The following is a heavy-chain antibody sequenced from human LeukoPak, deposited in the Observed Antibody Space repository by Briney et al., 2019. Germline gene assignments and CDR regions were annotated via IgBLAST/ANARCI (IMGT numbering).Heavy chain of an antibody. CDR3: ARSPIVPVAILFDY. Sequence: GGALKISRKGSGYSFSSYWVGWVRQMPGKSLEGVGDLYPGDSDTRYSPSFQGQVTISADKSISTAYLQWSSLKASDTAMYYCARSPIVPVAILFDYWGQGTLVTVSS. CDR2: LYPGDSDT. J-gene: IGHJ4*02. V-gene: IGHV5-51*01. CDR1: GYSFSSYW. D-gene: IGHD2-2*01.